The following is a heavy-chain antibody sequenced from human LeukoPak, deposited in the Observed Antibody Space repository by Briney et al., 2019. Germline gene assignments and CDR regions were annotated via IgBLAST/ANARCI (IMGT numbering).Heavy chain of an antibody. CDR2: IYTTGST. V-gene: IGHV4-61*02. CDR3: ASGIGYDYVWGSYRLPPFEY. Sequence: PSQTLSLTCTVSGGSISSGNYYWSWIRQPAGKGLEWIGRIYTTGSTNYNPSLKSRVTISVDTSKNQFSLKLSSVTAADTAVYYCASGIGYDYVWGSYRLPPFEYWGQGTLVTVSS. CDR1: GGSISSGNYY. D-gene: IGHD3-16*02. J-gene: IGHJ4*02.